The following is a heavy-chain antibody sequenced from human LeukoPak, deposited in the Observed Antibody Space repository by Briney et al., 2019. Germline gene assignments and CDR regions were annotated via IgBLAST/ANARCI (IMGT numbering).Heavy chain of an antibody. CDR3: AREGGPGGEYGSIDS. V-gene: IGHV4-4*07. CDR2: MYTSGST. CDR1: GGSISSYY. J-gene: IGHJ4*02. Sequence: PSETLSLTCTASGGSISSYYWSWIRQPAGKQPEWIGRMYTSGSTYYNPSLTSRVTMSADTSKNQFSLKLTSVTAADTSVYYCAREGGPGGEYGSIDSWGEGTLVTVSS. D-gene: IGHD3-10*01.